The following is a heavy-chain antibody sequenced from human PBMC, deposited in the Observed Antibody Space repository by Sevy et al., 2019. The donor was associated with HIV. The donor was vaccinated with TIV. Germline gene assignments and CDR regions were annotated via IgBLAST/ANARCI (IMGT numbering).Heavy chain of an antibody. CDR3: AREGCTRPHDY. CDR2: LSFGCGKI. CDR1: GFNFNIYS. V-gene: IGHV3-23*01. J-gene: IGHJ4*02. Sequence: GGSLRLSCAVSGFNFNIYSMTWVRQAPGKGLEWVSTLSFGCGKINYADSVKGRLIISRDDSKHTLYLQMNSLRAEDTAVYCCAREGCTRPHDYWGQGTLVTVSS. D-gene: IGHD2-8*01.